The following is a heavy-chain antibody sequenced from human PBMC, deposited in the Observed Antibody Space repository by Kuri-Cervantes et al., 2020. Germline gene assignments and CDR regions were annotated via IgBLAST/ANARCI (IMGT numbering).Heavy chain of an antibody. V-gene: IGHV4-59*01. D-gene: IGHD3-10*01. Sequence: SETLSLTCAVYGGSFSGYYWSWIRQPPGKGLEWIGYIYYSGSTNYNPSLKSRVTISVDTSKNQFSLKLSSVTAADTAVYYCARGLDYYGSGSSYWYFDLWGRGTLVTVSS. J-gene: IGHJ2*01. CDR3: ARGLDYYGSGSSYWYFDL. CDR2: IYYSGST. CDR1: GGSFSGYY.